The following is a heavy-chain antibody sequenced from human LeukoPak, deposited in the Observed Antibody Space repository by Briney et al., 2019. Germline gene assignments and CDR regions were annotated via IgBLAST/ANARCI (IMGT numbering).Heavy chain of an antibody. CDR2: ISSSSDTI. CDR1: GFSFSSYS. CDR3: AGDLFTFGGVDTAFDI. Sequence: GGSLRLSCAVSGFSFSSYSMNWVRQAPGKGLEWVSYISSSSDTIYYADSVKGRFTISRDNAKNSLYLQMNSLRAEDTAVYYCAGDLFTFGGVDTAFDIWGQGTMVTVSS. D-gene: IGHD3-16*01. V-gene: IGHV3-48*04. J-gene: IGHJ3*02.